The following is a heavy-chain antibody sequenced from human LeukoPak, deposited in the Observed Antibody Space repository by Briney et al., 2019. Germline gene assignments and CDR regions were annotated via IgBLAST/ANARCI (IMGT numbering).Heavy chain of an antibody. CDR2: IGTAGDT. J-gene: IGHJ3*02. Sequence: GGSLRLSCAASGFTFSSYDMHWVRQATGKGLEWVSAIGTAGDTYYPGSVKGRFTISRENAKNSLYLQMNSLRAGDTAVYYCAREDRLPSLDCDAFDIWGQGTMVTVSS. V-gene: IGHV3-13*01. CDR3: AREDRLPSLDCDAFDI. D-gene: IGHD2-2*01. CDR1: GFTFSSYD.